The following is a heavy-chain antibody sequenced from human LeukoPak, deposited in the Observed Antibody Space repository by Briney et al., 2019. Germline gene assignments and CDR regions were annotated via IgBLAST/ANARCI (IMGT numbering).Heavy chain of an antibody. CDR1: GYTFTSYY. V-gene: IGHV1-58*02. CDR3: AADPDFDGWFDP. Sequence: EASVKVSCKASGYTFTSYYMHWVRQARGQRLEWIGWIVVGSGNTNYAQKFQERVTITRDMSTSTAYMELSSLRSEDTAVYYCAADPDFDGWFDPWGQGTLVTVSS. J-gene: IGHJ5*02. CDR2: IVVGSGNT. D-gene: IGHD3-9*01.